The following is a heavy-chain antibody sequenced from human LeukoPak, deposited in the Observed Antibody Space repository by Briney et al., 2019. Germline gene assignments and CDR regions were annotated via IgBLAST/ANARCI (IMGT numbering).Heavy chain of an antibody. CDR3: ARDLWQQLVLIGMDV. J-gene: IGHJ6*02. V-gene: IGHV3-9*01. CDR1: GFTFDDYA. Sequence: PGGSLRLSCAASGFTFDDYAMHWVRQAPGKGLEWVSGISWNSGSIGYADSVKGRFTISRDNAKNSLYLQMNSLRAEDTAVYYCARDLWQQLVLIGMDVWGQGTTVTVSS. CDR2: ISWNSGSI. D-gene: IGHD6-13*01.